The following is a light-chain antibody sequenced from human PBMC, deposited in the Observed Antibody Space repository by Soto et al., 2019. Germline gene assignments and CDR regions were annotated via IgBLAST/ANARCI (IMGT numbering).Light chain of an antibody. CDR2: DNS. CDR3: QSYDSSLSAYV. V-gene: IGLV1-40*01. CDR1: RSNIGAGFD. Sequence: QSVLTQPPSVSGAPGQRVTISCTGRRSNIGAGFDVHWYQQLPGTAPKLLIYDNSNRPSGVPDRFSGSKSGTSASLAITGLQAEDAADYYCQSYDSSLSAYVFGTGTKLTVL. J-gene: IGLJ1*01.